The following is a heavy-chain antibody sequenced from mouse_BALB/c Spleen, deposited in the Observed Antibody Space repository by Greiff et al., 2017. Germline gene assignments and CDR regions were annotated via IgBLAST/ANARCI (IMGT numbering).Heavy chain of an antibody. J-gene: IGHJ3*01. D-gene: IGHD2-10*02. Sequence: VQLKESGPGLVKPSQSLSLTCTVTGYSITSDYVWYWIRQFPGNKLEWMGYISYSGSTSYNPSLKSRISITRDTSKNQFFLQLNSVTTEDTATYYCAYGNYSAWFAYWGQGTLVTVSA. CDR1: GYSITSDYV. CDR2: ISYSGST. V-gene: IGHV3-2*02. CDR3: AYGNYSAWFAY.